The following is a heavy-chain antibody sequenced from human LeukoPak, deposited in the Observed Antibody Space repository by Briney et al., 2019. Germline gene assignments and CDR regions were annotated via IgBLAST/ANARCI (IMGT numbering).Heavy chain of an antibody. CDR2: INPNSGGT. D-gene: IGHD1-20*01. Sequence: ASVKVSCKASGYTFTGYYMHWVRQASGQGLEWMGWINPNSGGTNYAQKFQGRVTMTRDTSISTAYMELSRLRSDDTAVYYCARELTGHYYYYGMDVWGQGTAVTVSS. J-gene: IGHJ6*02. V-gene: IGHV1-2*02. CDR1: GYTFTGYY. CDR3: ARELTGHYYYYGMDV.